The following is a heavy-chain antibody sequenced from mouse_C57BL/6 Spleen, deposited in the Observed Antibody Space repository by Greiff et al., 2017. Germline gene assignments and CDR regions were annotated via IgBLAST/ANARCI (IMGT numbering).Heavy chain of an antibody. CDR1: GYTFTSYW. CDR3: ARGDDDDGDY. V-gene: IGHV1-69*01. CDR2: IDPSGSCT. J-gene: IGHJ2*01. Sequence: VQLQQPGAELVMPGASVKLSCKASGYTFTSYWMHWVKQRPGQGLEWIGEIDPSGSCTNYNQKFKGKSTLTVDKSSSTAYMQLSSLTSEDSAVYYCARGDDDDGDYGGQGATLTVSS. D-gene: IGHD2-4*01.